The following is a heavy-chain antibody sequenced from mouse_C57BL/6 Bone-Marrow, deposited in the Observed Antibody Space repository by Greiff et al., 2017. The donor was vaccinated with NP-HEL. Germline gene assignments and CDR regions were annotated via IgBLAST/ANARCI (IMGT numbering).Heavy chain of an antibody. J-gene: IGHJ2*01. CDR1: GYSFTSYY. CDR2: IYPGSGNT. D-gene: IGHD2-4*01. V-gene: IGHV1-66*01. CDR3: ARSPSMITTVFYY. Sequence: VQLQQSGPELVKPGASVKISCKASGYSFTSYYIHWVKQRPGQGLEWIGWIYPGSGNTKYNEKFKGKATLTADTSSSTAYMQLSSLTSEDSAVYYCARSPSMITTVFYYWGQGTTLTVSS.